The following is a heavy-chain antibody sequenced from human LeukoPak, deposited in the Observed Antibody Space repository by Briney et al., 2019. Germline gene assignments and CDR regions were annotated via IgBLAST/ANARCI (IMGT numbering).Heavy chain of an antibody. CDR1: GYTFTTYD. Sequence: ASVKVSCKASGYTFTTYDIHWVRHATGQGLEWMGWISPNSGNTGYPQTYQGRVTMTRNTSISTAYMELSSLRSEDTAVYYCARGRGSGHKENWFDPWGQGTLVTVSS. D-gene: IGHD6-19*01. V-gene: IGHV1-8*01. J-gene: IGHJ5*02. CDR3: ARGRGSGHKENWFDP. CDR2: ISPNSGNT.